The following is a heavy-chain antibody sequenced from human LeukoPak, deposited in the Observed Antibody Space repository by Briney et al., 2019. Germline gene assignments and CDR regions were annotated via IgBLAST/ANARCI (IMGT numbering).Heavy chain of an antibody. CDR2: IWYDGSNE. J-gene: IGHJ4*02. V-gene: IGHV3-33*01. Sequence: GGSLRLSCAASGFTFSTYGMHWVRQAQGKGLEWVALIWYDGSNENYADSVKGRFTISRDNSRNTLYLQMNSLRGEDTAVYYCARGGLTIAEATTSWYLDCWGQGTLVTVSS. CDR3: ARGGLTIAEATTSWYLDC. D-gene: IGHD1-26*01. CDR1: GFTFSTYG.